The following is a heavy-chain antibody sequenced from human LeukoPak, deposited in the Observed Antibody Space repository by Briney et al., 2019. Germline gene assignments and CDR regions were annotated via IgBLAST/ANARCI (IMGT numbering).Heavy chain of an antibody. D-gene: IGHD3-3*01. CDR3: AKEHFYYDFWSGYRNWFDP. Sequence: GGSLRLSCAASGFTFSSYAMSWVHQAPGKGLEWVSAISGSGGSTYYADSVKGRFTISRDNSKNTLYLQMNSLRAEDTAVYYWAKEHFYYDFWSGYRNWFDPWGQGTLVTVSS. CDR1: GFTFSSYA. V-gene: IGHV3-23*01. J-gene: IGHJ5*02. CDR2: ISGSGGST.